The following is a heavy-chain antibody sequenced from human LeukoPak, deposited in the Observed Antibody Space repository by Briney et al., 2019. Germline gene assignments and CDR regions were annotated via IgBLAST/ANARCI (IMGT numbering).Heavy chain of an antibody. J-gene: IGHJ3*01. V-gene: IGHV3-13*01. CDR3: AREGDLAVAGRKGAFDV. Sequence: GGSLRLSCAASGFTFSCYDMHWVRQATGKGLEWVSAIGTAGDTYYPGSVKGRFTISRENAKNSLYLQMNSLRAGDTAVYYCAREGDLAVAGRKGAFDVWGQGTMVTVSS. CDR1: GFTFSCYD. CDR2: IGTAGDT. D-gene: IGHD6-19*01.